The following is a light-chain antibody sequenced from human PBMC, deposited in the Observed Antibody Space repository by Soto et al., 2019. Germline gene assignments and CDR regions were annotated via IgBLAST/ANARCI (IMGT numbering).Light chain of an antibody. CDR3: CIHTRRGTQV. Sequence: QSALTQPASVSGSPGQSITISCTGTSSDVGGYNYVSWYQQHPGKPPKLMIYDVTNRPSGVSNRFSVSKTGNTASLTISGPQYEDEYYYHSCIHTRRGTQVFGTGTKVT. CDR1: SSDVGGYNY. V-gene: IGLV2-14*03. CDR2: DVT. J-gene: IGLJ1*01.